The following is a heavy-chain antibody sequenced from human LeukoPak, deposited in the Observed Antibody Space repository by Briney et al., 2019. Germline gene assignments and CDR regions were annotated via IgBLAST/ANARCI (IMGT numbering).Heavy chain of an antibody. V-gene: IGHV4-34*01. CDR1: GGSFSGYY. CDR2: INHSGST. J-gene: IGHJ4*02. Sequence: SETLSLTCAVYGGSFSGYYWSWIRQPPGKGLEWIGEINHSGSTNYNPSLKSRVTISVDTSKNQFSLKLSSVTAADTAVYYCARLRPTYYYDSSGYYYVGYFDYWGQGTLVTVSS. CDR3: ARLRPTYYYDSSGYYYVGYFDY. D-gene: IGHD3-22*01.